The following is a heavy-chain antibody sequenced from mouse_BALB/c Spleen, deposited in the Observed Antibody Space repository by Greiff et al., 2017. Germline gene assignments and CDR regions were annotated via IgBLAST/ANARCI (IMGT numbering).Heavy chain of an antibody. CDR2: INPSNGGT. Sequence: VQLQQSGAELVKPGASVKLSCKASGYTFTSYYMYWVKQRPGQGLEWIGEINPSNGGTNFNEKFKSKATLTVDKSSSTAYMQLSSLTSEDSAVYYCTRSRTGTGFFDYWGQGTTLTVSS. CDR3: TRSRTGTGFFDY. D-gene: IGHD4-1*01. V-gene: IGHV1S81*02. J-gene: IGHJ2*01. CDR1: GYTFTSYY.